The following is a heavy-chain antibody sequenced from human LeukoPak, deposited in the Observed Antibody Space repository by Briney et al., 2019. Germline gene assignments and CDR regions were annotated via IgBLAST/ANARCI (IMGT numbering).Heavy chain of an antibody. CDR2: VFYSGSS. Sequence: PSETLSLACSVSGAFTSTYYWSWVRQPPTGGLEWIGYVFYSGSSNYNPNFTSRVTMSVDTSKSQFSLKLTSLSAADTAVYYCARIDPLGFFDQWGQGTLVTVSS. D-gene: IGHD6-25*01. J-gene: IGHJ4*02. CDR3: ARIDPLGFFDQ. CDR1: GAFTSTYY. V-gene: IGHV4-59*13.